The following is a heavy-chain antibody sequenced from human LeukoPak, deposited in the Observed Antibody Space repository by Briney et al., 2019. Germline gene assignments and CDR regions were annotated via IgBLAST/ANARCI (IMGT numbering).Heavy chain of an antibody. CDR3: ARGQYSSSWYYFDY. J-gene: IGHJ4*02. Sequence: PSETLSLTCAVYGGSFSGYYCSWIRQPPGKWLEWIGEINHSGSTNYNPSLKSRVTISVDTSKNQFSLKLSSVTAADTAVYYCARGQYSSSWYYFDYWGQGTLVTVSS. CDR2: INHSGST. CDR1: GGSFSGYY. D-gene: IGHD6-13*01. V-gene: IGHV4-34*01.